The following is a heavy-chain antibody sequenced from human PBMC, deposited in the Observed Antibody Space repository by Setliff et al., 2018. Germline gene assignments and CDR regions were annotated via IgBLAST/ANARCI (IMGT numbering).Heavy chain of an antibody. CDR1: GGSISSYY. J-gene: IGHJ6*03. Sequence: PSETLSLPCTVSGGSISSYYWSWIRQPAGKGLEWIGHIYIGGSANYNPSLKSRVTMSLDTSKNQFSLKLNSVTAADMAVYYCAREQWLDPPGYYYMDVWAKGTTVTVSS. V-gene: IGHV4-4*07. CDR2: IYIGGSA. D-gene: IGHD6-19*01. CDR3: AREQWLDPPGYYYMDV.